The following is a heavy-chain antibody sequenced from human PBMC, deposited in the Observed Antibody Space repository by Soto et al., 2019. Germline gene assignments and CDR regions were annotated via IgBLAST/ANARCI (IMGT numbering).Heavy chain of an antibody. Sequence: GGSLRLSCAASGFTFSSYGMHWVRQAPGKGLEWVAVIWYDGSNKYYADSVKGRFTISRDNAKNTLYLQMNSLRAEDTAVYYCALKHSSSWAYFYYYMDVWGKGTTVTVSS. V-gene: IGHV3-33*01. J-gene: IGHJ6*03. D-gene: IGHD6-13*01. CDR3: ALKHSSSWAYFYYYMDV. CDR1: GFTFSSYG. CDR2: IWYDGSNK.